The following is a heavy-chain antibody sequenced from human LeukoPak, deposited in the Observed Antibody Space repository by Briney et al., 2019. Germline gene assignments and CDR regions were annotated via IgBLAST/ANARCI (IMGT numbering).Heavy chain of an antibody. V-gene: IGHV3-53*01. Sequence: GGSLRLSCAAPWFTRRRNYMSRGRQAPGKGLEWVSVIYSGGSTYYADSVKGRFTISRDNSKNTLYLQMNSLRAEDTAVYYCAAFSAWGQGTLVTVSS. CDR3: AAFSA. CDR2: IYSGGST. D-gene: IGHD2/OR15-2a*01. CDR1: WFTRRRNY. J-gene: IGHJ4*02.